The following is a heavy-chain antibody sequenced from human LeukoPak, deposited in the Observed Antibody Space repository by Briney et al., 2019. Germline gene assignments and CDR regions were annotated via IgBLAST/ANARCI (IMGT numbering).Heavy chain of an antibody. CDR2: ILYSGST. V-gene: IGHV4-39*07. CDR3: ARVGSGWYY. CDR1: GGSINSGSYF. J-gene: IGHJ4*02. Sequence: PSETLSLTCTVSGGSINSGSYFWGWIRQPPGKGLEWIASILYSGSTYYNPSLKSRVTISIDTSKNQFSLKVTAVTAADTAVYYCARVGSGWYYWGQGTLVTVSS. D-gene: IGHD6-13*01.